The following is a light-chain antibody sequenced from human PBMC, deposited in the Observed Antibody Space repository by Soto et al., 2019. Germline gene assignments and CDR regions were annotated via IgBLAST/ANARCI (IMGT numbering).Light chain of an antibody. V-gene: IGLV2-14*01. CDR3: SSSGGSPTYV. J-gene: IGLJ1*01. CDR2: EVS. CDR1: TSDVGGYNY. Sequence: QSALTQPASVSGSPGQSITISCTGTTSDVGGYNYVSWYQQHPGKAPKLMIYEVSNRPSGVSNRFSGSKSGNTASLTISGLQTSDEADYYCSSSGGSPTYVFGTGTKVTVL.